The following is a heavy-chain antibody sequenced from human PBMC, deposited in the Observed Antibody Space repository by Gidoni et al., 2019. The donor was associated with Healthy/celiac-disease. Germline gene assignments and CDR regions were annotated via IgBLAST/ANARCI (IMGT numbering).Heavy chain of an antibody. D-gene: IGHD6-13*01. Sequence: EVQLVESGGGLVKPGRSMSLSCAASGSTFSSYSMNWVRQAPGKGLEWVSSISSSSSYIYYADSVKGRFTISRDNAKNSLYLQMNSLRAEDTAVYYCARDSIAAAGTFWGQGTLVTVSS. J-gene: IGHJ4*02. CDR1: GSTFSSYS. V-gene: IGHV3-21*01. CDR3: ARDSIAAAGTF. CDR2: ISSSSSYI.